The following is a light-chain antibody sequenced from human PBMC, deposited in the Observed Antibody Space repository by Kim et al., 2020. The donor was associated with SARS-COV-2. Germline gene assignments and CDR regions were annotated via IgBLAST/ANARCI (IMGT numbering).Light chain of an antibody. J-gene: IGKJ1*01. Sequence: EIVMTQSPASLSVSPGERATLSCRASQSVSSNLAWYQQKPGQAPRLLIYGASTRATGIPVRVSGSGSGTEFTLTISSLQSEDFAVYYCQQYNNWPRTFGQGTKVDIK. CDR2: GAS. CDR1: QSVSSN. CDR3: QQYNNWPRT. V-gene: IGKV3-15*01.